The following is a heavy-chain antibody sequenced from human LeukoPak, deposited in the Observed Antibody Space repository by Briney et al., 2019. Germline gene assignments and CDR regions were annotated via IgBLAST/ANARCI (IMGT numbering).Heavy chain of an antibody. CDR3: ARVDDRGHYYDSSGPRKLFDY. CDR2: INPDSGGT. V-gene: IGHV1-2*02. J-gene: IGHJ4*02. Sequence: ASVKVSCKASGYTLIGYYMHWVRQAPGQGLEWMGWINPDSGGTNYAQKFQGRVTMTRDTSISTAYMQLSRLSSDDTAVYYCARVDDRGHYYDSSGPRKLFDYWGQGTLVTVSS. D-gene: IGHD3-22*01. CDR1: GYTLIGYY.